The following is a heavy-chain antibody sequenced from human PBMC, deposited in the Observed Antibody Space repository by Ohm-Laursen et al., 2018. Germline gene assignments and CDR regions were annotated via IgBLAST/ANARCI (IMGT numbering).Heavy chain of an antibody. V-gene: IGHV4-28*01. J-gene: IGHJ5*02. CDR1: GLSISNSNW. Sequence: SDTLSLTCDVSGLSISNSNWWGWIRQPPGKGLEWVGYLYYSGTTYYNPSLKSRVTISVDTSKNQFFLKLSSVTAADTAVYYCARHPDYRSDRWFDPWGQGTLVSVSS. CDR3: ARHPDYRSDRWFDP. D-gene: IGHD6-25*01. CDR2: LYYSGTT.